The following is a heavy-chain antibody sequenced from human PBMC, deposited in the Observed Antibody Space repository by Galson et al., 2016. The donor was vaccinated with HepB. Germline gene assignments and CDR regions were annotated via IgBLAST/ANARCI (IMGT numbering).Heavy chain of an antibody. V-gene: IGHV4-31*11. Sequence: TLSLTCAVYGGSFSGFYWSWIRQHPGKGLEWIGYIYYSGSTFYNPSLKSRVILSVDTSKNEFSLNLTSVTATDTAIYYCAANRGGPGSYDYWGQGTVVTVSS. CDR1: GGSFSGFY. D-gene: IGHD3-10*01. J-gene: IGHJ4*02. CDR2: IYYSGST. CDR3: AANRGGPGSYDY.